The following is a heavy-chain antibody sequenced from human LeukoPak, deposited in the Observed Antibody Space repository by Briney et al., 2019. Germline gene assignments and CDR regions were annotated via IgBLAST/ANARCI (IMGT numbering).Heavy chain of an antibody. Sequence: ASVKVFCKASGYTFTGYYMHWVRQAPGQGLEWMGWINPNSGGTNYAQKFQGRVTMTRDTSISTAYMELSRLRSDDTAVYYCAREDGIVVVTATFVGYWGQGTLVTVSS. J-gene: IGHJ4*02. CDR3: AREDGIVVVTATFVGY. V-gene: IGHV1-2*02. CDR2: INPNSGGT. CDR1: GYTFTGYY. D-gene: IGHD2-21*02.